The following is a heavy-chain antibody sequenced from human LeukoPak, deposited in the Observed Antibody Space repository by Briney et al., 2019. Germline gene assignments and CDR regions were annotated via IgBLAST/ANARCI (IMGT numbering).Heavy chain of an antibody. CDR2: IYYSGST. CDR1: GGSISSYY. J-gene: IGHJ4*02. D-gene: IGHD2-2*03. V-gene: IGHV4-59*01. Sequence: SETLSLTCTVSGGSISSYYWSWIRQPPGKGLGWIGYIYYSGSTNYNPSLKSRVTISVDTSKNQFSLKLSSVTAADTAVYYCARVGYCSSTSCLGYDFWSGYYPFDYWGQGTLVTVSS. CDR3: ARVGYCSSTSCLGYDFWSGYYPFDY.